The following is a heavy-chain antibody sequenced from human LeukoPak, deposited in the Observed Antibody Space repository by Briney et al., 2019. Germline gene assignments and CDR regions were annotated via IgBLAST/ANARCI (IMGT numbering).Heavy chain of an antibody. Sequence: ASVKVSCKVSGYTLTELSMHWVRQAPGKGLEWMGGFDPEDGETIYAQKFQGRVTMTEDTSTDTAYMELSSLRSEDTAVYYCARGPWFGESYGMDVWGQGTTVTVSS. CDR3: ARGPWFGESYGMDV. D-gene: IGHD3-10*01. CDR2: FDPEDGET. J-gene: IGHJ6*02. CDR1: GYTLTELS. V-gene: IGHV1-24*01.